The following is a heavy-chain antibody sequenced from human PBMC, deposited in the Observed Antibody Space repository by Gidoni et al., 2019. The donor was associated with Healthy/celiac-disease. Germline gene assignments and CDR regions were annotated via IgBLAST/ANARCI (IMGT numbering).Heavy chain of an antibody. CDR3: ARASFPMGNWFDP. CDR2: IYSGGST. Sequence: EVQLVETGGGLIQPGGSLRLSCAASGFTVSSNYMSWVRQAPGKGLEWVSVIYSGGSTYYADSVKGRFTISRDNSKNTLYLQMNSLRAEDTAVYYCARASFPMGNWFDPWGQGTLVTVSS. CDR1: GFTVSSNY. J-gene: IGHJ5*02. D-gene: IGHD3-10*01. V-gene: IGHV3-53*02.